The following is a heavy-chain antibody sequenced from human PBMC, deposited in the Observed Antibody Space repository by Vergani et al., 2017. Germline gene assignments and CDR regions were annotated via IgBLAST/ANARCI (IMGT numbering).Heavy chain of an antibody. CDR2: IHPADSDT. J-gene: IGHJ4*02. D-gene: IGHD3-22*01. CDR1: RYSVTKYW. V-gene: IGHV5-51*01. Sequence: EVQLVQSGAEVKKPGESLKISCQISRYSVTKYWIGWVRQMPGKGLEWMGIIHPADSDTRYSPSFQGQVTISVDKSISTAYLQRSSLRASDSAIYYCARLYGRDSSGSKYFDYWGQGTLVTVSS. CDR3: ARLYGRDSSGSKYFDY.